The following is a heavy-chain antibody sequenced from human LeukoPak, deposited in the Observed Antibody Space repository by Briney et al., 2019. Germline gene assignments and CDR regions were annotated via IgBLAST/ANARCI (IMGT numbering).Heavy chain of an antibody. CDR1: GFIFSSNA. J-gene: IGHJ5*02. CDR3: AKVQQYDFWSGYSRWFDP. Sequence: GGSLRLSCAASGFIFSSNAMSWVRQAPGKGLEWVSAISGSGGSTYYADSVKGRFTISRDNSKNTLYLQMNSLRAEDTAVYYCAKVQQYDFWSGYSRWFDPWGQGTLVTVSS. V-gene: IGHV3-23*01. D-gene: IGHD3-3*01. CDR2: ISGSGGST.